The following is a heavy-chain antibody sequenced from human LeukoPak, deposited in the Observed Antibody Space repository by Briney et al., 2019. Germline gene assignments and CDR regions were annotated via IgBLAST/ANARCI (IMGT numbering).Heavy chain of an antibody. CDR2: INEDGTDK. CDR1: GFTFTTHW. D-gene: IGHD3-10*01. CDR3: AKMAKCYYSSDTYSFFEH. J-gene: IGHJ4*02. V-gene: IGHV3-7*01. Sequence: GGSLRLSCAASGFTFTTHWMSSVHQAPGRGLEWVANINEDGTDKYYVDCVKGRFTISRDHAKNSLYLQMNSLRVEATAVYYCAKMAKCYYSSDTYSFFEHWGQGTPVTASS.